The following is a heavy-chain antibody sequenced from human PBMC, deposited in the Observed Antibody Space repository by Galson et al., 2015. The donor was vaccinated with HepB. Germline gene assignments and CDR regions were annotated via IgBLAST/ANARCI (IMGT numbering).Heavy chain of an antibody. D-gene: IGHD3-3*01. CDR2: IVTKTDGGTT. CDR1: GFTFSNAW. V-gene: IGHV3-15*04. CDR3: TIRYLYRSLVH. Sequence: SLRLSCAASGFTFSNAWMSWVRQAPGKGLEWVGHIVTKTDGGTTDYAAPVNDRLIISRADSKNTLYLHMSSLKTEDSAVYYCTIRYLYRSLVHWGQGTLVTVSS. J-gene: IGHJ4*02.